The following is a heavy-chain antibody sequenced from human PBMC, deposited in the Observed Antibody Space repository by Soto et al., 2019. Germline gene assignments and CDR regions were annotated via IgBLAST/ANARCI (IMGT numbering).Heavy chain of an antibody. J-gene: IGHJ5*02. CDR3: ARDRSDRLGSPGPFDP. Sequence: ASVKVSCKASGYTFTSYAMHWVRQAPGQRLEWMGWINAGNGNTKYSQKFQGRVTITRDTSASTAYMELSSLRSEDTAVYYCARDRSDRLGSPGPFDPWGQGTLVTVSS. CDR2: INAGNGNT. CDR1: GYTFTSYA. D-gene: IGHD3-10*01. V-gene: IGHV1-3*01.